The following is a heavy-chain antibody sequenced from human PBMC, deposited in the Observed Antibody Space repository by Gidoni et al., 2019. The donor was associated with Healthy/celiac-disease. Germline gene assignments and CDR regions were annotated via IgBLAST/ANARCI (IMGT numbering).Heavy chain of an antibody. Sequence: EVQLVESGGVLVMLGGSLRLYCAAPGFPFSSYDMHWFPQATGKGLECGSAIGTAGDPYYPGAVKDRFTISRENAKNSVYLQMNSLRAGDTAVYYCARAGRGHKGAFDIWGQGTMVTVSS. CDR2: IGTAGDP. CDR1: GFPFSSYD. J-gene: IGHJ3*02. CDR3: ARAGRGHKGAFDI. V-gene: IGHV3-13*05.